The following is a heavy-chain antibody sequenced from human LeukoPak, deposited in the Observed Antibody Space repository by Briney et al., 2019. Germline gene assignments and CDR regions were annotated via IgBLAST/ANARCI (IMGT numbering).Heavy chain of an antibody. Sequence: PGGSWNSSFAASGLTFGSYEMNWFGKVPGKGLEWVSYISSSGSTIYYADSVKGRFTISRDNAKNSLYLQMNSLRAEDTAVYYCARENDYGDYWGQGTLVTVSS. CDR2: ISSSGSTI. J-gene: IGHJ4*02. V-gene: IGHV3-48*03. CDR3: ARENDYGDY. CDR1: GLTFGSYE.